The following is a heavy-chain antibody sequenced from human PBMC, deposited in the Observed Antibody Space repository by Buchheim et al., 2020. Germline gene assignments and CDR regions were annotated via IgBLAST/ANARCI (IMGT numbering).Heavy chain of an antibody. V-gene: IGHV4-61*02. J-gene: IGHJ4*02. CDR1: GDSISSTSYY. Sequence: QVQLQESGPGLVKPSQTLSLTCTVSGDSISSTSYYWSWIRQPAGKGLEWIGRIYISGSTNYNPSLKSRVTISLDTSKNQFSVKVTSVTAADTAVYYCARGLATPAYTSGDFDSWGQGTL. CDR2: IYISGST. D-gene: IGHD6-13*01. CDR3: ARGLATPAYTSGDFDS.